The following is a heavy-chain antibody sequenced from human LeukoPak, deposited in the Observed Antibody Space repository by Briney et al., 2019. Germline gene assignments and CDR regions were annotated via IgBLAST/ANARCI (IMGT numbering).Heavy chain of an antibody. CDR2: INHSGST. D-gene: IGHD6-19*01. CDR3: ARAGQWLVRTAFDY. J-gene: IGHJ4*02. Sequence: SETLSLTCAVYGGSFSGYYWNWIRQPPGKGLEWIGEINHSGSTNYNPSLKSRVTISVDTSKNQFSLKLSSVTAADTAVYYCARAGQWLVRTAFDYWGQGTLVTVSS. V-gene: IGHV4-34*01. CDR1: GGSFSGYY.